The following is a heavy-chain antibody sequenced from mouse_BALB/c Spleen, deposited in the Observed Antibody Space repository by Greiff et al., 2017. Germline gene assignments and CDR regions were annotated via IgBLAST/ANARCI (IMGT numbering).Heavy chain of an antibody. CDR2: IWAGGST. V-gene: IGHV2-9*02. J-gene: IGHJ4*01. CDR1: GFSLTSYG. Sequence: VKLMESGPGLVAPSQSLSITCTVSGFSLTSYGVHWVRQPPGKGLEWLGVIWAGGSTNYNSALMSRLSISKDNSKSQVFLKRNSLQTDDTAMYYCANGNTGAMDYWGQGTSVTVSS. CDR3: ANGNTGAMDY.